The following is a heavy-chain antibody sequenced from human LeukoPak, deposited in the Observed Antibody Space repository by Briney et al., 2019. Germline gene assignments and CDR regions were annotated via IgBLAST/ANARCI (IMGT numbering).Heavy chain of an antibody. V-gene: IGHV4-39*01. CDR2: IYYSGST. CDR1: GGSITSSSYY. D-gene: IGHD1-26*01. J-gene: IGHJ6*03. Sequence: SETLSLTCTVSGGSITSSSYYWGWIRQPPGKGLEWIGSIYYSGSTYYNPSLKSRVTISVDTSKNQFSLKLSSVTAANTAVYYCARLEWELLRPYYYYYYMDVWGKGTTVTISS. CDR3: ARLEWELLRPYYYYYYMDV.